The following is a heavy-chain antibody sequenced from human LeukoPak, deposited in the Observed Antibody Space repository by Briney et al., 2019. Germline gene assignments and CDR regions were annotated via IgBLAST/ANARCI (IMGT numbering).Heavy chain of an antibody. CDR1: GFSFSSHG. Sequence: HPGGSLRLSCAASGFSFSSHGMSWVRQAPGKGLEWVSGIIGGAGGTYYADSVKGRFTISRDNAKNTLYLQMNSLRAEDTAVYYCAKDRARLGSEYFDYWGQGTLVTVSS. CDR2: IIGGAGGT. J-gene: IGHJ4*02. V-gene: IGHV3-23*01. CDR3: AKDRARLGSEYFDY. D-gene: IGHD3-10*01.